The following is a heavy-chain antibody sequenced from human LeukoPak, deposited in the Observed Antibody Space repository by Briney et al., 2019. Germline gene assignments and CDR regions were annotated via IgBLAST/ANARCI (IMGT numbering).Heavy chain of an antibody. V-gene: IGHV1-69*13. CDR2: IIPIFGTA. J-gene: IGHJ4*02. CDR3: ARNGNKYYDFWSGYYTGYFDY. D-gene: IGHD3-3*01. Sequence: GASVKVSCKASGGTFSSYTISWVRQAPGQGLEWMGGIIPIFGTANYAQKFQGRVTITADESTSTAYMELSSLRSEDTAVYYCARNGNKYYDFWSGYYTGYFDYRGQGTLVTVSS. CDR1: GGTFSSYT.